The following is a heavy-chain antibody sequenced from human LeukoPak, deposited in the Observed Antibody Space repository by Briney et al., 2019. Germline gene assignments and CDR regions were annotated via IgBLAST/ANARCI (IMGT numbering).Heavy chain of an antibody. CDR1: GFTFSSYS. D-gene: IGHD3-22*01. J-gene: IGHJ4*02. V-gene: IGHV3-21*01. Sequence: NPGGSLRLSCAASGFTFSSYSMNWVRQAPGKGLEWVSSISSSSSYIYYADSVKGRFTISRDNAKNSLYLQMNSLRAGDTAVYYCARKDSSGYYFPIDYWGQGTLVTVSS. CDR2: ISSSSSYI. CDR3: ARKDSSGYYFPIDY.